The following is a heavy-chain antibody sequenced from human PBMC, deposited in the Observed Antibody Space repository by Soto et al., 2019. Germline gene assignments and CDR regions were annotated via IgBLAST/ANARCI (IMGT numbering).Heavy chain of an antibody. CDR2: ISGSGGST. CDR3: AKDGPESESYGNY. V-gene: IGHV3-23*01. Sequence: GGSLRLSCAASGFTFSIYAMTWVRQGPGKGLEWVSSISGSGGSTYYADSVKGRFTISRDNSKNTLYLQMNSLRAEDTAVYYCAKDGPESESYGNYWGQGTLVTVSS. J-gene: IGHJ4*02. D-gene: IGHD4-17*01. CDR1: GFTFSIYA.